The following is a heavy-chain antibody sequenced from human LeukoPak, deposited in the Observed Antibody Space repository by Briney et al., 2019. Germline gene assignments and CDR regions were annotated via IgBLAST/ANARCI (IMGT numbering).Heavy chain of an antibody. CDR1: EFSVGSNY. CDR3: ARHYDFWSGHNWFDP. D-gene: IGHD3-3*01. V-gene: IGHV3-66*04. CDR2: IYSGGST. Sequence: GGSLRLSCAASEFSVGSNYMTWVRQAPGKGLEWVSLIYSGGSTYYADSVKGRFTISRDNSKNTLYLQMNSLRAEDTAVYYCARHYDFWSGHNWFDPWGQGTLVTVSS. J-gene: IGHJ5*02.